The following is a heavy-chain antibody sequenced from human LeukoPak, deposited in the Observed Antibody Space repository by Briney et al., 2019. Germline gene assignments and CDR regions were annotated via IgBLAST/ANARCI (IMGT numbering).Heavy chain of an antibody. Sequence: TGGSLRLSCAASGFIFSSYWMSWVRQAPGKGLEWVANIKQDGSEKYYVDSVKGRFTTSRDNAKNSLYLQMNSPRVEDTAVYYCARGDNWSFDYCGQGTLVIVSS. J-gene: IGHJ4*02. CDR3: ARGDNWSFDY. CDR1: GFIFSSYW. D-gene: IGHD5-24*01. CDR2: IKQDGSEK. V-gene: IGHV3-7*01.